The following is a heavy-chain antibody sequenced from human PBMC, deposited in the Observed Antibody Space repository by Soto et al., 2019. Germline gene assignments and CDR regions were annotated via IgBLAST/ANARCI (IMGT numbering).Heavy chain of an antibody. V-gene: IGHV1-69*12. CDR3: ARDKDRLQLGGNYYFILDV. Sequence: QVQLVQSGAEVKKPGSSVKDSCKASGGTFRTSAIRWVRQAPGQGLEGVGDIMPDVRRPKYAQNFQDRVTITADESTSTAYMELNSLKSDDTAVYYCARDKDRLQLGGNYYFILDVWGQGTAVTVSS. J-gene: IGHJ6*02. CDR1: GGTFRTSA. CDR2: IMPDVRRP. D-gene: IGHD1-1*01.